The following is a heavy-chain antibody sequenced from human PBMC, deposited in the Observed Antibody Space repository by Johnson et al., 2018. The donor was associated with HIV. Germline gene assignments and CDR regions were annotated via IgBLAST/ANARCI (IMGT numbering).Heavy chain of an antibody. CDR2: INWSGGST. J-gene: IGHJ3*02. V-gene: IGHV3-20*04. D-gene: IGHD6-13*01. Sequence: VQVVESGGGVVRPGGSLRLSCAASGFTFDDYGMSWVRQAPGKGLEWVSGINWSGGSTAVAASGKGRFPLSRDNAKNSLYLQMNSLRAEDTALYYCARVAAAAGRMTDAFDIWGQGTMVSVSS. CDR3: ARVAAAAGRMTDAFDI. CDR1: GFTFDDYG.